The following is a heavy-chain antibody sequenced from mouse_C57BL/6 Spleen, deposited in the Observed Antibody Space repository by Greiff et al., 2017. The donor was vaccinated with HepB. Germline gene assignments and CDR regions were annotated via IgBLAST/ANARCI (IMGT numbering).Heavy chain of an antibody. D-gene: IGHD2-2*01. CDR2: INYDGSST. CDR3: ARVGIYDGYDSPYYFDY. J-gene: IGHJ2*01. V-gene: IGHV5-16*01. Sequence: EVQLVESEGGLVQPGSSMKLSCTASGFTFSDYYMAWVRQVPEKGLEWVANINYDGSSTYYLDSLKSRFIISRDNAKNILYLQMSSMKSEDTATYYCARVGIYDGYDSPYYFDYWGQGTTLTVSS. CDR1: GFTFSDYY.